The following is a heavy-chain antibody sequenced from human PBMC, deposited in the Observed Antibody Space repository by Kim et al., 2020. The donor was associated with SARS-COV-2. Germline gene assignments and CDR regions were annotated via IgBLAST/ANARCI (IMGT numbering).Heavy chain of an antibody. Sequence: GGSLRLSCAASGFTVSSNYMSWVRQAPGKGLEWVSVIYSGGSTYYADSVKGRFTISRDNSKNTLYLQMNSLRAEDTAVYYCARDSYLGWFGELPPSGMDVWGQGTTVTVSS. CDR3: ARDSYLGWFGELPPSGMDV. CDR1: GFTVSSNY. D-gene: IGHD3-10*01. J-gene: IGHJ6*02. CDR2: IYSGGST. V-gene: IGHV3-53*01.